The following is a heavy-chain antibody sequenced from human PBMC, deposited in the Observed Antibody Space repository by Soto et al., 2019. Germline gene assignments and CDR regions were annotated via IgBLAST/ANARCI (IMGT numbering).Heavy chain of an antibody. D-gene: IGHD2-2*01. CDR3: ARARIVVVPAARYNWFDP. J-gene: IGHJ5*02. Sequence: LETLSLTCAVYGGSYSGYYWSWIRQPPGKGLEWIGEINHSGSTNYNPSLKSRVTISVDTSKNQFSLKLSSVTAADTAVYYCARARIVVVPAARYNWFDPWGQGTLVTVSS. CDR2: INHSGST. V-gene: IGHV4-34*01. CDR1: GGSYSGYY.